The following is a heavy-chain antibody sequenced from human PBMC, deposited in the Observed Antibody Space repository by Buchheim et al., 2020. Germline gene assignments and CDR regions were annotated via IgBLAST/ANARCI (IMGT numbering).Heavy chain of an antibody. Sequence: QVQLQESGPGLVKPSETLSLTCTVSGGSISDYYWNWIRQPPGKGLEWIGYIYYSGSSSYNPSLKSRVTISLATSKNQFSLKVSSVSAADTAVYYCASRPLTGYYYAMDVWGQETT. D-gene: IGHD3-9*01. V-gene: IGHV4-59*01. CDR3: ASRPLTGYYYAMDV. CDR2: IYYSGSS. CDR1: GGSISDYY. J-gene: IGHJ6*01.